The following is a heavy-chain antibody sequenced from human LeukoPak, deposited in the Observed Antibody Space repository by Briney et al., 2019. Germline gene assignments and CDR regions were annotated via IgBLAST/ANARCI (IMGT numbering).Heavy chain of an antibody. CDR3: ARSPQHSGYYHNWFDP. CDR2: ITSSSGTI. Sequence: GGSLRLSCASSGFTFSTYSMNWVRQAPGRGPEWVSYITSSSGTIYYADSVRGRFTISRDNAHNSLYLRMNSLRVEDTAVYYCARSPQHSGYYHNWFDPWGQGTLVTVSS. CDR1: GFTFSTYS. D-gene: IGHD3-22*01. J-gene: IGHJ5*02. V-gene: IGHV3-48*04.